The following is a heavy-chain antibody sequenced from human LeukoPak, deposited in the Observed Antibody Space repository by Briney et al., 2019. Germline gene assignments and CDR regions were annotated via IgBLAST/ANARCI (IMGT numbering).Heavy chain of an antibody. D-gene: IGHD2-15*01. CDR3: ARDIREYCSGGSCYRGGPISYYYYYYMDV. J-gene: IGHJ6*03. CDR1: GGSISSYY. CDR2: IYTSGST. V-gene: IGHV4-4*07. Sequence: SETLSLTCTVSGGSISSYYWSWIRQPAGKGLEWIGRIYTSGSTNYNPSLKSPVTMSVDTSKNQFSLKLSSVTAADTAVYYCARDIREYCSGGSCYRGGPISYYYYYYMDVWGKGTTATVSS.